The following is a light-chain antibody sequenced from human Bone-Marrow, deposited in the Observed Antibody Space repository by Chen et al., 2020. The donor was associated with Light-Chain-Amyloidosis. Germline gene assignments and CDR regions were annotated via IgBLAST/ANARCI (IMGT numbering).Light chain of an antibody. Sequence: QSALTQPRSVSGSPGQAVTISCTGTSSDVGGYNSVSWYKQHPGKAPKLMIDDVSKRPSGVPDRFSGSKSGNTASLTISGLQAEDEADYDCCSYAGRSSWVFGGGTKLTVL. V-gene: IGLV2-11*01. J-gene: IGLJ3*02. CDR3: CSYAGRSSWV. CDR1: SSDVGGYNS. CDR2: DVS.